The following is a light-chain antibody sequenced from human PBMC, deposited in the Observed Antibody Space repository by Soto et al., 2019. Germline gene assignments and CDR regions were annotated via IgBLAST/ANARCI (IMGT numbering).Light chain of an antibody. V-gene: IGKV3-15*01. J-gene: IGKJ1*01. CDR2: GAS. CDR1: QSVSRD. Sequence: EIVLTQSPAPLSVSPGERATLSCRASQSVSRDLAWYQQKPGQAPRLLIYGASTRAPSIPARFSGSGSGTDFTLTISSLQSEDFAVYYCQQYDKWPTWTFGQGTKVDIK. CDR3: QQYDKWPTWT.